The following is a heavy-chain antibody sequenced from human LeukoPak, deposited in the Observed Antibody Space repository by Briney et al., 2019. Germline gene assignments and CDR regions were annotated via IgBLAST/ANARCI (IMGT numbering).Heavy chain of an antibody. CDR2: IYYSGST. D-gene: IGHD3-3*01. V-gene: IGHV4-30-4*08. Sequence: SETLSLTCTVSAGSISSGDYYWSWIRQPPGKGLEWIGYIYYSGSTYYNPSLKSRVTISVDTSKHQFSLKLSSVTAADTAVYYCASLYDFWSGYSNWFDPWGQGTLVTVSS. J-gene: IGHJ5*02. CDR1: AGSISSGDYY. CDR3: ASLYDFWSGYSNWFDP.